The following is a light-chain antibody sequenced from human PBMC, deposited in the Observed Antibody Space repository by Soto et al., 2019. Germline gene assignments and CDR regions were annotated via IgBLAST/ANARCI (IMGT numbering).Light chain of an antibody. Sequence: EIVLTQSPGTLSLSPGERATLSCRASQSVTSNYLAWYQQKPGQAPRLLIYGASNRATGIPDRFSGSGSETDFTLTISRLEPEDFAVYYCQQYNNWPPITFGQGTRLEIK. CDR1: QSVTSNY. J-gene: IGKJ5*01. CDR2: GAS. V-gene: IGKV3-20*01. CDR3: QQYNNWPPIT.